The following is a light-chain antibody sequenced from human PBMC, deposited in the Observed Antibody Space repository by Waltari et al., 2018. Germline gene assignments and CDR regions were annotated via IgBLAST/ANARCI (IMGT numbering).Light chain of an antibody. Sequence: QSALTQPASVSGSPGQSITISCTGTSSDVGGYTYVSWYQQPAGKAPKVMIYDVSKRPSGVSNRFSGSKSGNTASLTISGLQAEDDADYYCSSYTSSSTWVFGGGTKLTVL. V-gene: IGLV2-14*01. CDR1: SSDVGGYTY. CDR3: SSYTSSSTWV. CDR2: DVS. J-gene: IGLJ3*02.